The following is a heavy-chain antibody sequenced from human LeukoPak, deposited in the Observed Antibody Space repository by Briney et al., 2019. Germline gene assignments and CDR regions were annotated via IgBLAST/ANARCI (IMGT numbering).Heavy chain of an antibody. J-gene: IGHJ4*02. CDR2: MNPNSGNT. V-gene: IGHV1-8*02. D-gene: IGHD2-8*01. CDR3: ARGPRGYCTNGVCYTGDY. CDR1: GGTFSSYA. Sequence: ASVKVSCKASGGTFSSYAISWVRQATGQGLEWMGWMNPNSGNTGYAQKFQGRVTMTRNTSISTAYMELSSLRSEDTAVYYCARGPRGYCTNGVCYTGDYWGQGTLVTVSS.